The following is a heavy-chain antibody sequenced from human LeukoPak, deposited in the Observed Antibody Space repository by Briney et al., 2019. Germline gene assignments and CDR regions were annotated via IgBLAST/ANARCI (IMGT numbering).Heavy chain of an antibody. CDR1: GGSISSYY. D-gene: IGHD6-19*01. CDR2: IYYSGST. Sequence: SETLSLTCTVSGGSISSYYWSWIRRPPGKGLEWIGFIYYSGSTNYNPSLKSRVTISVDTSKNQISLKLSSVTAADTAVYYCARGVPQWPARVDYWGQGTLVTVSS. V-gene: IGHV4-59*08. CDR3: ARGVPQWPARVDY. J-gene: IGHJ4*02.